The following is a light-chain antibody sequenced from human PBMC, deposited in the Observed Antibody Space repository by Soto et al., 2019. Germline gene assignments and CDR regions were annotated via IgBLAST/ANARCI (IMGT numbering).Light chain of an antibody. CDR1: QSVSSN. CDR2: GAS. J-gene: IGKJ3*01. CDR3: QQYNNWPPWT. Sequence: MTQSPSSLSVSPGERATLSCRASQSVSSNLAWYQQKPGQAPRLLIYGASTRATGIPARFSGSGSGTEFTLTISSLQSEDFAVYYCQQYNNWPPWTFGPGTKVDIK. V-gene: IGKV3-15*01.